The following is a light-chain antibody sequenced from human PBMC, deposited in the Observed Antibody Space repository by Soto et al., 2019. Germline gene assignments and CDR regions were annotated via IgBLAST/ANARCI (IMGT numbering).Light chain of an antibody. CDR2: DNN. CDR1: SSNMGNNY. J-gene: IGLJ2*01. Sequence: QSVLTQPPSVSAAPGQKVTISCSGSSSNMGNNYVSWYQQLPGTAPKLLIYDNNKRPSGIPDRFSGSKSGTSATLGITGLQTGDEADYYCGTWDSSLSAGVVFGGGTQLTVL. V-gene: IGLV1-51*01. CDR3: GTWDSSLSAGVV.